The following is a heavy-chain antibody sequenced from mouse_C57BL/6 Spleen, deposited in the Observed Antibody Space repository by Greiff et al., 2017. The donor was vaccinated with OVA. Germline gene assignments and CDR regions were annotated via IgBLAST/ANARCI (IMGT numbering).Heavy chain of an antibody. D-gene: IGHD1-1*01. Sequence: VQLQQPGAELVKPGASVKMSCKASGYTFTSYWITWVKQRPGQGLEWIGDIYPGSGSTNYNEKFKSKATLTVDTSSSTAYMQLSSLTSEDSAVYYCARVGFITTVVATGYFDYWGQGTTLTVSS. V-gene: IGHV1-55*01. J-gene: IGHJ2*01. CDR1: GYTFTSYW. CDR3: ARVGFITTVVATGYFDY. CDR2: IYPGSGST.